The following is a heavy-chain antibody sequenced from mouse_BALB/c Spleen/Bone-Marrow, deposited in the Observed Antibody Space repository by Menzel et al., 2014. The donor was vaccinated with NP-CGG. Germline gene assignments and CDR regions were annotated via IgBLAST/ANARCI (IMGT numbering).Heavy chain of an antibody. Sequence: VQLQQSGGGLVQPGGSRKLSCAASGFTFSSFGMHWVRQTPEKGLEWVAYISSGSSTIYYADTVKGRFTISRDNPKNTLFLQVTSLRSGDTAMYYCTRGGNWDDFDYWGQGTTLTVSS. D-gene: IGHD4-1*01. CDR3: TRGGNWDDFDY. CDR2: ISSGSSTI. V-gene: IGHV5-17*02. CDR1: GFTFSSFG. J-gene: IGHJ2*01.